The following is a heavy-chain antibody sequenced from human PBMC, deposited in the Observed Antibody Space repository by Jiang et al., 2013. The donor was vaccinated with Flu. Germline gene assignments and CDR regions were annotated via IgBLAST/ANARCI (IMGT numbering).Heavy chain of an antibody. CDR3: AKDTGKKNINWFDP. J-gene: IGHJ5*02. Sequence: VQLLESGGGLVQPGGSLRLSCAASGFSFSNYAMSWVRQAPGKGLEWVSGISGSGGSTYYADSVKGRFTISRDNSKNTLYLQMNSLRADDTAVYYCAKDTGKKNINWFDPWGQGTLVTVSS. CDR1: GFSFSNYA. D-gene: IGHD2-8*02. V-gene: IGHV3-23*01. CDR2: ISGSGGST.